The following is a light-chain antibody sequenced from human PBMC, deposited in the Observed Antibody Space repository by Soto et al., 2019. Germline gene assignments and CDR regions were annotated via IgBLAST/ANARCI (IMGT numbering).Light chain of an antibody. CDR3: QSYDSRLSGSV. CDR2: GNS. CDR1: SSNIGAGYD. J-gene: IGLJ2*01. V-gene: IGLV1-40*01. Sequence: QSALTQPPSVSGAPGQRVTISCTGSSSNIGAGYDAHWYQHLPGTAPKLLIYGNSNRPSGVPDRFSGSKSGTSASLAITGLQAEDEADYYCQSYDSRLSGSVFGGGTKLTVL.